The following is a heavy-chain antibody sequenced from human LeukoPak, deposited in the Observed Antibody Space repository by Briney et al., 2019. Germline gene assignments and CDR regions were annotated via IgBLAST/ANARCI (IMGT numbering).Heavy chain of an antibody. D-gene: IGHD3-10*01. CDR1: VGSISSGGYY. CDR2: IYSTGST. CDR3: AGFTMVRGVNWFDP. J-gene: IGHJ5*02. V-gene: IGHV4-61*02. Sequence: PSETLSLTCTVSVGSISSGGYYWSWIRQPAGKGLEYIGRIYSTGSTNYNPSLRSRVTISVGTSKNHFSLKLSSVTAADTAVYYCAGFTMVRGVNWFDPWGQGTLVTVSS.